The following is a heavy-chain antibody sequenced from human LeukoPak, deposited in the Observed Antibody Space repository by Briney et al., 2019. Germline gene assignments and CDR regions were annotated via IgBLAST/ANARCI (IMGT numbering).Heavy chain of an antibody. Sequence: TVTLSLTCTVSGGSISSSGFHWVWIRQPPGRGLEWVATISYSGTTYYSPSLGSRVTISVDTSQNQFSLRLSSVTAADTAVYYCARDHYDSSGYYYYYYGMDVWGQGTAVTVSS. CDR1: GGSISSSGFH. J-gene: IGHJ6*02. D-gene: IGHD3-22*01. CDR3: ARDHYDSSGYYYYYYGMDV. V-gene: IGHV4-39*02. CDR2: ISYSGTT.